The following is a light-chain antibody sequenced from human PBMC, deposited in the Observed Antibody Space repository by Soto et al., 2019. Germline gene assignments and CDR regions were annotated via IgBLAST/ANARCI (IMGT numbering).Light chain of an antibody. CDR3: QHYKTWPLA. Sequence: EIVMTQSPATLSVSPGERATLSCRASQSFSSDLAWYHQKPGQAPRLLIYGASTRATGIPARFSGSRSGTEFTPTISSLESEDFPVYYSQHYKTWPLAVGRGTKADXK. CDR1: QSFSSD. CDR2: GAS. V-gene: IGKV3-15*01. J-gene: IGKJ4*01.